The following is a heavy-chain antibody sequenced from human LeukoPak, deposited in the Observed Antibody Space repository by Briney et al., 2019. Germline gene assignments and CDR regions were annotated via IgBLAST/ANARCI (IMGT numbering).Heavy chain of an antibody. J-gene: IGHJ4*02. CDR2: ISSSSSTI. CDR1: GFTFSSYS. Sequence: GGSLRLSCAASGFTFSSYSMNWVRQAPGKGLEWVSYISSSSSTIYYADSVKGRFTTSRDNAKNSLYLQMNSLRAEDTAVYYCARDRGWRSSGYYLYYFDFWGQGTLVTVSS. D-gene: IGHD3-22*01. CDR3: ARDRGWRSSGYYLYYFDF. V-gene: IGHV3-48*01.